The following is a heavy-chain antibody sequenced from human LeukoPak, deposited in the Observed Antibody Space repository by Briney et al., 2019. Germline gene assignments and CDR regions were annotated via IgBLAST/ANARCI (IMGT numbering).Heavy chain of an antibody. V-gene: IGHV1-18*01. CDR1: GYTFNSYG. J-gene: IGHJ4*02. Sequence: GASVKVSCKASGYTFNSYGISWVRQAPGQGLEWMGWISVYNGNTVYAQKFQGRVTITADESTSTAYMELSSLRSVDTAVYYCARGWLAETTVVTPYNYWGQGTLVTVSS. D-gene: IGHD4-23*01. CDR3: ARGWLAETTVVTPYNY. CDR2: ISVYNGNT.